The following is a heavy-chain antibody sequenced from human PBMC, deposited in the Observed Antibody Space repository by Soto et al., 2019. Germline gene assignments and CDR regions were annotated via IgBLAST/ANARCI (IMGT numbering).Heavy chain of an antibody. CDR3: ARGGSGLRFLEWFQYYFDY. Sequence: SETLSLTCAVYGGSFSGYYWSWIRQPPWKGLEWIGEINHSGSTNYNPSLKSRVTISVDTSKNQFSLKLSSVTAADTAVYYCARGGSGLRFLEWFQYYFDYWGQGTLVTVSS. V-gene: IGHV4-34*01. CDR1: GGSFSGYY. D-gene: IGHD3-3*01. CDR2: INHSGST. J-gene: IGHJ4*02.